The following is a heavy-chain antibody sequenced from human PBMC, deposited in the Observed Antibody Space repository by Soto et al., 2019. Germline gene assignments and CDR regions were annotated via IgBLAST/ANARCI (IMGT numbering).Heavy chain of an antibody. CDR2: IIPIFGTA. D-gene: IGHD3-22*01. V-gene: IGHV1-69*13. J-gene: IGHJ3*02. CDR3: ARISSGYQNDAFDI. CDR1: GGTFSSYA. Sequence: ASVKVSCKASGGTFSSYAISWVRQAPGQGLEWMGGIIPIFGTANYAQKFQGRVTITADESTSTAYMELSSLRSEDTAVYYCARISSGYQNDAFDIWGQGTMVTVSS.